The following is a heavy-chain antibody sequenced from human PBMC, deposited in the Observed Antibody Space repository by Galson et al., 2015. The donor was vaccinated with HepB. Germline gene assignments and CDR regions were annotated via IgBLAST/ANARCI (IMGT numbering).Heavy chain of an antibody. Sequence: SVKVSCKASGGTFSSYAFSWVRQAPGQGLEWVGGIIPIFVTANYAQNFQGRLTITADESTSTVYMELSSLRSEDTALYYCAKAADDYSANPYHYFDNWGPGTLVTVSS. V-gene: IGHV1-69*13. CDR3: AKAADDYSANPYHYFDN. CDR2: IIPIFVTA. D-gene: IGHD4-11*01. J-gene: IGHJ4*02. CDR1: GGTFSSYA.